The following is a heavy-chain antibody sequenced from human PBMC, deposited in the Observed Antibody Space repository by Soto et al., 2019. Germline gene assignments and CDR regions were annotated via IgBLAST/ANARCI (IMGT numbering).Heavy chain of an antibody. CDR3: ARDRIVVVPDAMARWFDP. V-gene: IGHV3-30-3*01. D-gene: IGHD2-2*01. CDR1: GFTFSSYA. CDR2: ISYDGSNK. Sequence: PGGSLRLSCAASGFTFSSYAMHWVRQAPGKGLEWVAVISYDGSNKYYADSVKGRFTISRDNSKNTLYLQMNSLRAEDTAVYYCARDRIVVVPDAMARWFDPWGQGTLVTVSS. J-gene: IGHJ5*02.